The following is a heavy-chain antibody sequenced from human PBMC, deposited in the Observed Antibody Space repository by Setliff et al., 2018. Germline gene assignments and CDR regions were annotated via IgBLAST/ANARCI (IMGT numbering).Heavy chain of an antibody. D-gene: IGHD6-19*01. Sequence: PGGSLRLSCVVSGFTFSSYAMSWVRQAPGKGLEWVALIWYAGNNKYYADSVRGRFTISRDNSKNTLYLQMNSLRDEDTAVYYCAKGGAVAGTAEAFDIWGQGTMVTVSS. CDR2: IWYAGNNK. CDR1: GFTFSSYA. J-gene: IGHJ3*02. CDR3: AKGGAVAGTAEAFDI. V-gene: IGHV3-33*06.